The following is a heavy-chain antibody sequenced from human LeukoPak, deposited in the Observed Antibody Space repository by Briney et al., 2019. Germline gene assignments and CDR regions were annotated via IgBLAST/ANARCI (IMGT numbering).Heavy chain of an antibody. Sequence: SETLSLTCTVSGGSISSYYWSWIRQPAGKGLEWIGRIYTSGSTNYNPSLKSRVTMSVDTSKNQFSLKLSSVTAADTAVYYCARDSLSSITPEEADYWGQGTLVTVSS. V-gene: IGHV4-4*07. J-gene: IGHJ4*02. CDR3: ARDSLSSITPEEADY. CDR1: GGSISSYY. D-gene: IGHD2-2*01. CDR2: IYTSGST.